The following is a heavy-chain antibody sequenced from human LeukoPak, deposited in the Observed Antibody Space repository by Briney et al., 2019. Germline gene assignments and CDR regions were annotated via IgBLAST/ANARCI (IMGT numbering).Heavy chain of an antibody. J-gene: IGHJ5*02. CDR3: ASHYYDSSASPFDP. CDR1: GFTFSSYE. CDR2: ISSSGSTI. V-gene: IGHV3-48*03. Sequence: PGGSLRLSCAASGFTFSSYEMNWVRQAPGKGLEWVSYISSSGSTIYYADSVKGRFTISRDNAKNSLYLQMNSLRAEDTAVYYCASHYYDSSASPFDPWGQGTLVTVSS. D-gene: IGHD3-22*01.